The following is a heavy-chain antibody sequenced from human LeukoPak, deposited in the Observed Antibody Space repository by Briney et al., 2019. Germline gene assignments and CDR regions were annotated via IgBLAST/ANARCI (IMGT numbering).Heavy chain of an antibody. CDR1: GGTFSSYA. CDR2: IIPIFGTA. V-gene: IGHV1-69*13. Sequence: ASVKVSCKASGGTFSSYAISWVRQAPGQGLEWMGGIIPIFGTANYAQKFQGRVTVTADESTSTAYMELSSLRSEDTAVYYCARLKTVTTNWFDPWGQGTLVTVSS. D-gene: IGHD4-11*01. J-gene: IGHJ5*02. CDR3: ARLKTVTTNWFDP.